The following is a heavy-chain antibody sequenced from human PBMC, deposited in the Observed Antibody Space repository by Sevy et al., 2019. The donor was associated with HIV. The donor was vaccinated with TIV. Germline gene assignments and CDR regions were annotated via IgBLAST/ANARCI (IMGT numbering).Heavy chain of an antibody. CDR1: GYTFTGYY. CDR2: INPDSGDP. V-gene: IGHV1-2*02. CDR3: VRDDRDGYFEH. Sequence: ASVKVSCKASGYTFTGYYMHWMRQAPGQELEWMGWINPDSGDPTYAPKFQGRVTLTRDTSINTAYMDLGRLKSDDTAVYYCVRDDRDGYFEHWGQGTLVTVSS. J-gene: IGHJ4*02.